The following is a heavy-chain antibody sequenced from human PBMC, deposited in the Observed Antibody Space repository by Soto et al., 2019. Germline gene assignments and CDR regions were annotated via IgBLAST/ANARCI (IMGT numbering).Heavy chain of an antibody. CDR3: ARPFGVTWAFDI. CDR2: IYYSGST. CDR1: GGSISSSSYY. J-gene: IGHJ3*02. Sequence: QLQLQESGPGLVKPSETLSLTCTVSGGSISSSSYYWGWIRQPPGQGLEWIGSIYYSGSTYYNPSLKSRVTISVDTSKNQFSLKLNSVTAADTAVYYCARPFGVTWAFDIWGQGTMVTVSS. V-gene: IGHV4-39*01. D-gene: IGHD3-3*01.